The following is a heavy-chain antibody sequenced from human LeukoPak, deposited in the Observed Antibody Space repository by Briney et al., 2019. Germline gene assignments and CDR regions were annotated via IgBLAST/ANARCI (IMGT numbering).Heavy chain of an antibody. CDR3: ARDLEIAAAGHY. V-gene: IGHV3-7*01. Sequence: GGSLRLSCTVSGFTFGTYWMSWLRQAPGKGLEWVANIKEDSRETYSIDSVKGRFTVSRDNAKNSLYLQMNSLRAEDTAVYYCARDLEIAAAGHYWGQGTLVTVSS. CDR2: IKEDSRET. J-gene: IGHJ4*02. CDR1: GFTFGTYW. D-gene: IGHD6-13*01.